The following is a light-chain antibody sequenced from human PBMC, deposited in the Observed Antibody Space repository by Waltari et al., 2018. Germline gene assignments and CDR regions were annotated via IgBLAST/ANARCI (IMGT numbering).Light chain of an antibody. J-gene: IGKJ1*01. CDR1: QCLVHSDGNTY. CDR2: KVS. CDR3: MQVTYGPRT. V-gene: IGKV2-30*02. Sequence: DVVMNQSPLSLPVTLGQPASISCTSSQCLVHSDGNTYWNSFQHRPGQSPWRLIYKVSNRDSGVPDRCSGSGSGTDFTLKISRVEAEDVGVYFCMQVTYGPRTFGQGTKVEIK.